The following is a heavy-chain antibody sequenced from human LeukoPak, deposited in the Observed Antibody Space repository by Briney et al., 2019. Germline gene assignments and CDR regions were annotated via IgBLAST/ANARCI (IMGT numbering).Heavy chain of an antibody. CDR1: GYTFTSYD. J-gene: IGHJ6*02. Sequence: ASVKVSCTASGYTFTSYDINWVRQAPGQGLEWMGIINPSGGSTSYAQKFQGRVTMTRDTSTSTVYMKLSSLRSEDTAVYYCARERGYSYAVRASYYGMDVWGQGTTVTVSS. CDR2: INPSGGST. CDR3: ARERGYSYAVRASYYGMDV. D-gene: IGHD5-18*01. V-gene: IGHV1-46*01.